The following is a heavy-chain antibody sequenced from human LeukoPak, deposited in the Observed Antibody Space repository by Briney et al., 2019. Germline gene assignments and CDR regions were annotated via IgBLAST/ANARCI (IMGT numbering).Heavy chain of an antibody. CDR2: ISSSGSTI. CDR1: GFTFSDYY. D-gene: IGHD3-22*01. Sequence: GGSLRLSCAASGFTFSDYYMSWIRQAPGKGLEWVSYISSSGSTIYYADSVKGRFTISRDNAKNSLYLQMNSLRAEDTAVYYCAGRAYYYDSSGYNNWFDPWGQGTLVTVPS. V-gene: IGHV3-11*01. CDR3: AGRAYYYDSSGYNNWFDP. J-gene: IGHJ5*02.